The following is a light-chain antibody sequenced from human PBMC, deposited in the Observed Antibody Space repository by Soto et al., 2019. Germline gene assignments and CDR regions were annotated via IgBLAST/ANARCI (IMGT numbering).Light chain of an antibody. CDR1: QSVSSY. CDR3: QQYGNSPLT. Sequence: ELVLTQSAATLSLSAGERASLSRGASQSVSSYLAWYQQKPGQAPRLLIYGASNRATGIPDRFSGSGSGTDFTLTISRLEPEDFAVYFCQQYGNSPLTFGGGTKVDIK. J-gene: IGKJ4*01. CDR2: GAS. V-gene: IGKV3-20*01.